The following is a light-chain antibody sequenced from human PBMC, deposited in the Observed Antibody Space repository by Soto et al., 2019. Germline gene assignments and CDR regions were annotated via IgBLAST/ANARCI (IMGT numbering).Light chain of an antibody. CDR3: QQYDTFPWT. V-gene: IGKV1-5*01. Sequence: DIEMTQSPSTLSASVGDRVTITCWASQDISRWLAWYQQKPGKPPKLLIYDASGLDSGVPSRFSGSGFGTEFTLTITGLQPEDFATFYCQQYDTFPWTFGQGTNVDFK. CDR2: DAS. CDR1: QDISRW. J-gene: IGKJ1*01.